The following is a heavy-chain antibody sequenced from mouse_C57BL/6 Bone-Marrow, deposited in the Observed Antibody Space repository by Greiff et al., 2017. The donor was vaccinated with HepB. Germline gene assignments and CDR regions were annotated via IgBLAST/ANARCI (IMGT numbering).Heavy chain of an antibody. CDR2: IDPSDSET. CDR3: ARMGYYYGSSSYYAMDY. Sequence: QVQLQQPGAELVRPGSSVKLSCKASGYTFTSYWMHWVKQRPIQGLEWIGNIDPSDSETHYNQKFKDKATLTVDKSSSTAYMQLSSLTSEDSAVYYCARMGYYYGSSSYYAMDYWGQGTSVTVSS. V-gene: IGHV1-52*01. D-gene: IGHD1-1*01. CDR1: GYTFTSYW. J-gene: IGHJ4*01.